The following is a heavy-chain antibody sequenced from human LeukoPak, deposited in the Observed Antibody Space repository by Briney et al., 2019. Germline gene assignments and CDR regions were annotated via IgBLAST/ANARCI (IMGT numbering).Heavy chain of an antibody. D-gene: IGHD6-19*01. CDR3: ARDHLQWLPGEYYFDY. CDR2: ISGSGGST. Sequence: QSGGSLRLSCAASGFTFSSYAMSWVRQAPGKGLEWVSAISGSGGSTYYADSVKGRFTISRDNSKNTLYLQMNSLRAEDTAVYYCARDHLQWLPGEYYFDYWGQGTLVTVSS. CDR1: GFTFSSYA. J-gene: IGHJ4*02. V-gene: IGHV3-23*01.